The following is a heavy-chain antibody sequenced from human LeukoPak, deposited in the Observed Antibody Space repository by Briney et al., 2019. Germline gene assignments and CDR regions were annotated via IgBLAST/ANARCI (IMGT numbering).Heavy chain of an antibody. CDR3: ARAPEYSSGRFAY. V-gene: IGHV4-59*01. D-gene: IGHD6-19*01. J-gene: IGHJ4*02. CDR2: IYYTGST. Sequence: SETLPLTCTVSGGSISGYYWTWIRQPPGKGLEWIGYIYYTGSTSYNPSLKSRVTISLDTSKNQFSLKLNSVTAADTAVYLCARAPEYSSGRFAYWGQGTLVTVSS. CDR1: GGSISGYY.